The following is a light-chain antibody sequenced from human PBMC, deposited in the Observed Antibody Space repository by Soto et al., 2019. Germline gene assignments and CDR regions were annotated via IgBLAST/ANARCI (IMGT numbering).Light chain of an antibody. CDR1: QSVSTF. V-gene: IGKV3-11*01. Sequence: EIVLTQSPATLSLSPGERATLSCRASQSVSTFLAWYQQKPGQPPRLLIYDASSRATGIPARFSGSGSGTDFTLTISSLEPEDFAVYYCQQRGDWPPITFGQGTRLEIK. J-gene: IGKJ5*01. CDR2: DAS. CDR3: QQRGDWPPIT.